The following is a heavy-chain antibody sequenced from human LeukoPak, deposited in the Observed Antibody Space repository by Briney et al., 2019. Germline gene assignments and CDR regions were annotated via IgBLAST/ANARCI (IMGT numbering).Heavy chain of an antibody. V-gene: IGHV4-39*07. Sequence: PSETLSLTCTVSGGSISSSSYYWGWIRQPPGKGLEWIGSIYYSGSTYYNPSLESRVTISVDTSKNQFSLKLSSVTAADTAVYYCARERGVAGPEPFDYWGQGTLVTVSS. CDR3: ARERGVAGPEPFDY. CDR1: GGSISSSSYY. J-gene: IGHJ4*02. D-gene: IGHD6-19*01. CDR2: IYYSGST.